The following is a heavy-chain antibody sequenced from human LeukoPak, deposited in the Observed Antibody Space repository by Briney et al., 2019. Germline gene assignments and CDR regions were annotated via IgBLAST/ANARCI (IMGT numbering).Heavy chain of an antibody. J-gene: IGHJ4*02. CDR2: IWYDGSNK. CDR1: GFTFSSYG. D-gene: IGHD3-22*01. CDR3: ARDSSGYYLGTFDY. V-gene: IGHV3-33*01. Sequence: PGRSLRLSCAASGFTFSSYGMHWVRQAPGKGLEWVAVIWYDGSNKYYADSVKGRLTISRDNSKNTLYLQMNSLRAEDTAVYYCARDSSGYYLGTFDYWGQGTLVTVSS.